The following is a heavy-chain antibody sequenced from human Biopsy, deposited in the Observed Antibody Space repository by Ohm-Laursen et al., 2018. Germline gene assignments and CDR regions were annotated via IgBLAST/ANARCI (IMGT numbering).Heavy chain of an antibody. V-gene: IGHV1-69*13. D-gene: IGHD4-17*01. Sequence: SVKVSCKTSGGTFWSNDISWVRQAPGQGLEWMGGIILHFGAPDYAQKFQGRVSITADESTSTVYMELSSLRSEDTAVYYCAKYNSDYGDSGLSGFPFPLDPWGQGTLVSVSS. CDR2: IILHFGAP. CDR3: AKYNSDYGDSGLSGFPFPLDP. J-gene: IGHJ5*02. CDR1: GGTFWSND.